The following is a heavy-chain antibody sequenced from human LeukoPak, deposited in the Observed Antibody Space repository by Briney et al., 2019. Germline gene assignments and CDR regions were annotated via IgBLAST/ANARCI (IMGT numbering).Heavy chain of an antibody. CDR2: IYYSGST. CDR3: ARHLGGRTIYGMDV. V-gene: IGHV4-59*08. J-gene: IGHJ6*02. CDR1: GGSISSYY. Sequence: SETLSLTCTVSGGSISSYYWSWIRQPPGKGLEWIGYIYYSGSTNYNPSLKSRVTISVDTSKYQFSLKLSSVTAADTAVYYCARHLGGRTIYGMDVWGQGTTVTVSS. D-gene: IGHD2-2*01.